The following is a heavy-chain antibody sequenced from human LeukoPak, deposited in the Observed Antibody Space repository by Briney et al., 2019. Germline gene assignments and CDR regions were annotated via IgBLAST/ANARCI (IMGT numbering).Heavy chain of an antibody. CDR1: GGSFSGYY. CDR3: GTQRDRYQPFAY. J-gene: IGHJ4*02. V-gene: IGHV4-34*01. Sequence: PSETLSLTCAVYGGSFSGYYWSWIRQPPGKGLEWIGEINHSGSTNYNPSLNSRVTISVDTSKNQFSLKLSSVTAADTAVYYCGTQRDRYQPFAYWGQGTLVTVSS. CDR2: INHSGST. D-gene: IGHD2-2*01.